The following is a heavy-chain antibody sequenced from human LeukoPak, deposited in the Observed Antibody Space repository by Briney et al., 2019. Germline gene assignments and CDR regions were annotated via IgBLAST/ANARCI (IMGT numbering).Heavy chain of an antibody. Sequence: PGESLRLSCAASGFTFSSYEMNWVRQAPGKGLEWVSYISSSGSTIYYADSVKGRFTISRDNAKNSLYLHMNSLRAEDTAVYYCARDSRHHRFLYWDWFDPWGQGTLVTVSS. CDR1: GFTFSSYE. CDR2: ISSSGSTI. D-gene: IGHD2/OR15-2a*01. CDR3: ARDSRHHRFLYWDWFDP. J-gene: IGHJ5*02. V-gene: IGHV3-48*03.